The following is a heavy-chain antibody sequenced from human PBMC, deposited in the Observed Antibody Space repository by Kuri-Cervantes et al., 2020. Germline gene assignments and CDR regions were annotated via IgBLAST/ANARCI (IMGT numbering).Heavy chain of an antibody. CDR3: AKSPRR. CDR2: ISYDGSNK. Sequence: LSLTCAASGSTFSSYAMHWVRQAPGKGLEWVAVISYDGSNKYYADSVKGRFTISRDNSKNTLYLQMNSLRAEDTAVYYCAKSPRRWGQGTLVTVSS. J-gene: IGHJ4*02. CDR1: GSTFSSYA. V-gene: IGHV3-30*04.